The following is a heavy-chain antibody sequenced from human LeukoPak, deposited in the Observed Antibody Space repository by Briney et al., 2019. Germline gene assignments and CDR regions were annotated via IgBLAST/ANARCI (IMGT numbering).Heavy chain of an antibody. Sequence: PSGTLSLTCTVSGGSISSSSYYWGWIRQPPGKGLEWIGSIYYSGSTYYNPSLKNRVTISVDTSKNQFSLKLSSVTAADTAVYYCARDWNYLNYISYDSSGYYYMPDYWGQGTLVTVSS. CDR3: ARDWNYLNYISYDSSGYYYMPDY. D-gene: IGHD3-22*01. J-gene: IGHJ4*02. CDR1: GGSISSSSYY. CDR2: IYYSGST. V-gene: IGHV4-39*07.